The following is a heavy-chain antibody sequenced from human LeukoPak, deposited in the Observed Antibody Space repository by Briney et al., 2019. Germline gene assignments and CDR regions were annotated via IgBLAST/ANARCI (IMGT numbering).Heavy chain of an antibody. CDR3: ARTDIVATADAFDI. CDR2: INPNSGGT. J-gene: IGHJ3*02. D-gene: IGHD5-12*01. CDR1: GYTFTGYY. Sequence: GASLKVSCKASGYTFTGYYMHWVRQAPGQGLEWMGWINPNSGGTNYAQKFQGRVTMTRDTSISTAYMERSRLRSDDTAVYYCARTDIVATADAFDIWGQGTMVTVSS. V-gene: IGHV1-2*02.